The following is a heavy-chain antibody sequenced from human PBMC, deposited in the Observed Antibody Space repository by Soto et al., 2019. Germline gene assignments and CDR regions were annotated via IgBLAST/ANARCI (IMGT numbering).Heavy chain of an antibody. CDR1: GFTFSSYG. V-gene: IGHV3-33*01. CDR3: ARDLRRFCSTSCPDYAFDI. D-gene: IGHD2-2*01. J-gene: IGHJ3*02. CDR2: IWYDGSNK. Sequence: QVQLVESGGGVVQPGRSLRLSCAASGFTFSSYGMHWVRQAPGKGLEWVAVIWYDGSNKYYADSVKGRFTISRDNSKNLLXXQMNSLRAEDTAVYYCARDLRRFCSTSCPDYAFDIWGQGTMVTVSS.